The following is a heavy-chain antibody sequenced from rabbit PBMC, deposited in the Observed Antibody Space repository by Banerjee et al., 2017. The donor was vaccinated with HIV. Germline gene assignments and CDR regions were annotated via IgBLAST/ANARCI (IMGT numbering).Heavy chain of an antibody. V-gene: IGHV1S45*01. J-gene: IGHJ4*01. CDR1: GFSFSHKYV. CDR3: ARDFDL. Sequence: QEQLEESGGDLVKPEGSLTLTCTASGFSFSHKYVMCWVRQAPGKGLEWIACIFAGTTGSTYYARLAKGRFTISKTSSTTVTLQMTSLTAADTATYFCARDFDLWGPGTLVTVS. CDR2: IFAGTTGST.